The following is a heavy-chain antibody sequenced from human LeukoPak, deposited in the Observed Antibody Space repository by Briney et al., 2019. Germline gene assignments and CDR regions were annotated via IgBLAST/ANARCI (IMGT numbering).Heavy chain of an antibody. CDR3: ALLGVVIPPDTYDV. Sequence: PGGSLRLSCSAFGCTFSNNAMHWVRQAPGKGLDWVAFIRYDGSDSYYTDSVKGRFTISRDDSKKTLYLQMNSLRTEDTAVYYCALLGVVIPPDTYDVWGQGTLVTVSS. D-gene: IGHD3-3*01. J-gene: IGHJ3*01. V-gene: IGHV3-30*02. CDR1: GCTFSNNA. CDR2: IRYDGSDS.